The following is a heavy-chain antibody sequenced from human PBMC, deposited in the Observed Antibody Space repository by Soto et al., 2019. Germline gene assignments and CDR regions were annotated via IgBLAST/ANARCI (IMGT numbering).Heavy chain of an antibody. CDR2: INPADSDI. Sequence: PGESLKISGEASGYSFTSNWIGWVRQMPGKGLEWMGIINPADSDIKYSPSFQGQVTISADKSISTVYLQWSSLQASDTAMYYCARHGREEKGWTIRRLDYWGQGTLVTVSS. CDR3: ARHGREEKGWTIRRLDY. J-gene: IGHJ4*02. CDR1: GYSFTSNW. V-gene: IGHV5-51*01. D-gene: IGHD2-15*01.